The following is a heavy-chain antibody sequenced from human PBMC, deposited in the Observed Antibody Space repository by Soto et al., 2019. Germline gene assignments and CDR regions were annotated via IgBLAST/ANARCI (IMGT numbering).Heavy chain of an antibody. Sequence: ASLKVSCKASGCTFTSYDINWVRQATGQGLEWMGWMNPNSGNTGYAQKFQGRVTMTRNTSISTAYMELSSLRSEDTAVYYCARASNYYDPDDAFDIWGQGTMVTVSS. CDR2: MNPNSGNT. D-gene: IGHD3-22*01. CDR3: ARASNYYDPDDAFDI. V-gene: IGHV1-8*01. J-gene: IGHJ3*02. CDR1: GCTFTSYD.